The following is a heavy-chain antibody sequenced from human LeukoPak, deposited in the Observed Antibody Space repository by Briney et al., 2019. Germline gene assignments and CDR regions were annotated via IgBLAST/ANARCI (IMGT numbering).Heavy chain of an antibody. J-gene: IGHJ4*02. CDR2: ISDSGNT. CDR1: GFTLSSYA. V-gene: IGHV3-23*01. D-gene: IGHD2-21*01. CDR3: AKAPVTTCRGAYCYPFDY. Sequence: GRSLRLSCEASGFTLSSYAMSWVRQAPGKGLEWVSAISDSGNTYHADSVKGRFTISRDSSKNTLFLQMNRLRPEDAAVYYCAKAPVTTCRGAYCYPFDYWGQGTLVTVSS.